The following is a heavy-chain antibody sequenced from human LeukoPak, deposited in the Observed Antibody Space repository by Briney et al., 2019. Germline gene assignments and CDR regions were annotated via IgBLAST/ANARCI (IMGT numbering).Heavy chain of an antibody. D-gene: IGHD6-25*01. CDR2: IKPDGSET. Sequence: RGYLRLSCADSGHTISSHWMNWARQARGRGWGGVGNIKPDGSETYYVDSMKGRFTISRDNAKDSVYLQMNTLRVEDTAVYYCLGSADRGWGQGTLVTDSS. CDR1: GHTISSHW. J-gene: IGHJ4*02. V-gene: IGHV3-7*01. CDR3: LGSADRG.